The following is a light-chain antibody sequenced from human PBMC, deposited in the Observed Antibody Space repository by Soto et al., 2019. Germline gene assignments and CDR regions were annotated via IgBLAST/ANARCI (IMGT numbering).Light chain of an antibody. CDR2: AAS. V-gene: IGKV3-20*01. CDR3: QQYGSSLPWT. CDR1: QSVISNY. Sequence: EVELTQSPGTVSLSPGERVTISCRASQSVISNYFAWYQQRPRQAPRLLIYAASSRATGIPDRCSGSGSATNFTLRISRLEHEDFVVYYYQQYGSSLPWTFGQGTKVE. J-gene: IGKJ1*01.